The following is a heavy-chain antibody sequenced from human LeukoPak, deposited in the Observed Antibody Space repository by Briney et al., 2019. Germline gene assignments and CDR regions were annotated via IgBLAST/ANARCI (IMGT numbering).Heavy chain of an antibody. CDR1: GFTFSSYA. Sequence: GGSLRLSCAASGFTFSSYAMHWVRQAPGKGLEWVAVISYDGSNKYYADSVKGRFTISRDNSQNTLYLQMNSLRAEDTAVYYCARSAGPALFVYWGQGTLVTVSS. V-gene: IGHV3-30-3*01. D-gene: IGHD3-10*01. CDR2: ISYDGSNK. CDR3: ARSAGPALFVY. J-gene: IGHJ4*02.